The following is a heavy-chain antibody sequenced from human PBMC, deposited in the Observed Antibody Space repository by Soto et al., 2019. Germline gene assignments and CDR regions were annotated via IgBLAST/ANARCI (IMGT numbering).Heavy chain of an antibody. D-gene: IGHD3-22*01. CDR3: ATIYRGYYDSSGYNTVWLDS. V-gene: IGHV1-24*01. CDR2: FDPEDSET. CDR1: GYTLTELS. Sequence: GASVKVSCKVSGYTLTELSMHWVRQAPGKGLEWMGGFDPEDSETIYAQKFQGRVTMTEDTSTDTAYTELSSLRSEDTAVYYCATIYRGYYDSSGYNTVWLDSWGQGTLVTVSS. J-gene: IGHJ5*01.